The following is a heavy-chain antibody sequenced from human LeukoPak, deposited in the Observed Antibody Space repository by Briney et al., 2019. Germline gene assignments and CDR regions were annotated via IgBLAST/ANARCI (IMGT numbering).Heavy chain of an antibody. Sequence: PSETLSLTCTVTGTSIRSGSYYWNWIRQAAGKGLEWIGRMYIGGRTTYNPALKSRVTISLDTTKNQFSLRLRSVTAADTAVYYCARDLDYYDSSGYYFVRPLDYWGQGTLVTVSS. J-gene: IGHJ4*02. V-gene: IGHV4-61*02. CDR3: ARDLDYYDSSGYYFVRPLDY. CDR1: GTSIRSGSYY. CDR2: MYIGGRT. D-gene: IGHD3-22*01.